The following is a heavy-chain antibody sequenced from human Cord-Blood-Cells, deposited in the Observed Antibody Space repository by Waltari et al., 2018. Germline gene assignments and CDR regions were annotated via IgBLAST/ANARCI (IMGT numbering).Heavy chain of an antibody. CDR1: GSSFTSSW. J-gene: IGHJ3*02. CDR3: ARQVGATTGDVGAFDI. CDR2: IYPGDSDT. D-gene: IGHD1-26*01. V-gene: IGHV5-51*01. Sequence: EVQLVQSGAAVKKPGESLKISCKGSGSSFTSSWFGWVSQMPGKGLEWMGIIYPGDSDTRYSPSFQGQVTISADKSISTAYLQWSSLKASDTAMYYCARQVGATTGDVGAFDIWGQGTMVTVSS.